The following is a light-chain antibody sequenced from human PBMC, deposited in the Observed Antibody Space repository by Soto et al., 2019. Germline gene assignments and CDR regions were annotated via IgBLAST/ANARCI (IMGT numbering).Light chain of an antibody. CDR1: QDSSDY. J-gene: IGKJ4*01. CDR2: DAS. V-gene: IGKV1-33*01. Sequence: DIQMTQSPSSLSASVGDRVTITCQASQDSSDYLNWYQHKPGKAPKLLIYDASNLETGVPSRFSGGGYGTDFTLTINSLQPEDTATYYCQQFDNLPRTFGGGTKVEI. CDR3: QQFDNLPRT.